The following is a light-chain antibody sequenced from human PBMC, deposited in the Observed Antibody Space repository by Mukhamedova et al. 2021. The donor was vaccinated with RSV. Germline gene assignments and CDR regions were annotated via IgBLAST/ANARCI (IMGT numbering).Light chain of an antibody. CDR2: AS. CDR3: QQFNSYPLT. J-gene: IGKJ4*01. V-gene: IGKV1-13*02. Sequence: WYQRRVHGTPPKLLIYASNLESGVPSRVSGSGSGTDFTLTISSLQPEDFATYYCQQFNSYPLTFGGGTKVEIK.